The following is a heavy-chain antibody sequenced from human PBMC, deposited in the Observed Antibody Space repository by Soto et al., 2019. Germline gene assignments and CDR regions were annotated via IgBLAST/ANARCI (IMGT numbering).Heavy chain of an antibody. CDR3: AREEEQWLALDY. CDR2: FNSDGSST. D-gene: IGHD6-19*01. J-gene: IGHJ4*02. V-gene: IGHV3-74*01. CDR1: GFTFSSYW. Sequence: EVQLVESGGGLVQPGGSLRLSCAASGFTFSSYWMHWVRQAPGKGLVWVSRFNSDGSSTSYADSVKGRFTISRDNAKNTLYLQMNSLRAEDTAVYYCAREEEQWLALDYWGQGTLVTVSS.